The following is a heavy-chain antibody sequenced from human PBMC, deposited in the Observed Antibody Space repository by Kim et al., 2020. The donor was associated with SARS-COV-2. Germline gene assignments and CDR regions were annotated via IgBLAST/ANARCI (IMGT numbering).Heavy chain of an antibody. CDR1: GFTFGDYA. CDR2: IRSKAYGGTT. CDR3: TSEDYGDYVCY. D-gene: IGHD4-17*01. V-gene: IGHV3-49*04. J-gene: IGHJ4*02. Sequence: GGSLRLSCTASGFTFGDYAMSWVRQAPGKGLEWVGFIRSKAYGGTTEYAASVKGRFTISRDDSKSIAYLQMNSLKTEDTAVYYCTSEDYGDYVCYWGQGTLVTVSS.